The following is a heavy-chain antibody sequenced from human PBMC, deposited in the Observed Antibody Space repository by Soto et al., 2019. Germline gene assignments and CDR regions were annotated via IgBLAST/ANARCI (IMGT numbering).Heavy chain of an antibody. J-gene: IGHJ6*02. D-gene: IGHD4-17*01. CDR3: ATGRKDDYVGVPGMDV. V-gene: IGHV1-2*04. Sequence: QVQLVQSGTEVKKPGASVKVSCRPSGYNFTAYFIHWVRQAPGQGLEWMGWISPKSGGANYAQRFQDWVTMTWDTSINSANMEMTRLRSDDTAVYYCATGRKDDYVGVPGMDVWGQGTTVTVSS. CDR1: GYNFTAYF. CDR2: ISPKSGGA.